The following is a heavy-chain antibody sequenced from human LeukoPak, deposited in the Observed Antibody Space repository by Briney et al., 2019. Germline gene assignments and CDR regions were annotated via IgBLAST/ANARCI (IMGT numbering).Heavy chain of an antibody. D-gene: IGHD1-1*01. Sequence: PGGSLRLSCAASGFTFSSYSMTWVRQAPGKGLEWVSSISSSSSYIYYADSVKGRFTISRDNAKNSLYLQTNSLRAEDTAVYYCARDSGPGTRNSAYHAWGQGTLVTVSS. CDR1: GFTFSSYS. J-gene: IGHJ5*02. CDR3: ARDSGPGTRNSAYHA. V-gene: IGHV3-21*01. CDR2: ISSSSSYI.